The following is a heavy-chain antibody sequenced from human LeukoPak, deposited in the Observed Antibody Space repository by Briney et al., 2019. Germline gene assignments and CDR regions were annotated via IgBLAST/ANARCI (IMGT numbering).Heavy chain of an antibody. CDR2: ISYDGSRE. CDR1: GFPFSTSA. V-gene: IGHV3-30*04. CDR3: ARSGYGSPSYFDY. D-gene: IGHD6-6*01. Sequence: PGGSLRLSCAASGFPFSTSAMYWVRQAPGKGLEWVAAISYDGSREHYTESVKGRFTISRDNSKNTLLLQMDSLRIDDTAVYYCARSGYGSPSYFDYWGQGTLVTVSS. J-gene: IGHJ4*02.